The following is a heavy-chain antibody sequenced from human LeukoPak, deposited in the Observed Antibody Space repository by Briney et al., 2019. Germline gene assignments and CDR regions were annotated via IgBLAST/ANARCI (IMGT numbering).Heavy chain of an antibody. D-gene: IGHD3-10*02. CDR2: ISGSGGST. V-gene: IGHV3-23*01. CDR3: AKGVNYFVLEY. Sequence: GGSLRLSCAASGFTFYNYAMSWVRQAPGKGLEWVSTISGSGGSTYYADSVKGRFTISRDNAQNTLYLQMNSLRAEDTAVYYCAKGVNYFVLEYWGQGTLVTISS. CDR1: GFTFYNYA. J-gene: IGHJ4*02.